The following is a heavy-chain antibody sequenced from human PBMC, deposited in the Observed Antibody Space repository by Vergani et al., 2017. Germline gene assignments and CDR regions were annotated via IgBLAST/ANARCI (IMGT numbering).Heavy chain of an antibody. J-gene: IGHJ5*02. CDR2: VYYTGST. CDR1: GAAIKDFY. Sequence: QVQLQESGPGLVKPSETLSLTCTVSGAAIKDFYWSWFRQPPGKGLEWIGYVYYTGSTTYNPSLKSRVTISVDTSNNQFSLRMTSLTAADTAIYYCARDRDLYCRSTTSSHNWFDPWGQGSLVTVSS. D-gene: IGHD2/OR15-2a*01. V-gene: IGHV4-59*01. CDR3: ARDRDLYCRSTTSSHNWFDP.